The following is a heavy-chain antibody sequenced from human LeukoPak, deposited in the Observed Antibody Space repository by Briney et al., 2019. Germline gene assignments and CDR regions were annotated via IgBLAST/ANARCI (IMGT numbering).Heavy chain of an antibody. CDR2: VYYTGNA. CDR3: ARLRALSGHRGAFDI. J-gene: IGHJ3*02. CDR1: GDSISNHIYY. Sequence: SETLSLTCAVSGDSISNHIYYWDWIRQTPGKGLEWIGAVYYTGNAYYDPSLKSRVTISVDTSDNRFSLHLSSVNAADTAIYYCARLRALSGHRGAFDIWGQGTLVTVSS. D-gene: IGHD5/OR15-5a*01. V-gene: IGHV4-39*01.